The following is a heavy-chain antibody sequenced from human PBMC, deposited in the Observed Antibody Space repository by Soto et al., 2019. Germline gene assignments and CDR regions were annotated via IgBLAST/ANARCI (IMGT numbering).Heavy chain of an antibody. D-gene: IGHD3-3*01. CDR1: GFTVSSNY. J-gene: IGHJ6*03. V-gene: IGHV3-66*01. CDR3: AAKRIGYDFWSGYTDYYYYYMDV. Sequence: GGSLRLSCAACGFTVSSNYMSWVRQAPGKGLEWVSVIYSGGSTYYADSVKGRFTISRDNSKNTLYLQMNSLRAEDTAVYYCAAKRIGYDFWSGYTDYYYYYMDVWGKGTKVTVSS. CDR2: IYSGGST.